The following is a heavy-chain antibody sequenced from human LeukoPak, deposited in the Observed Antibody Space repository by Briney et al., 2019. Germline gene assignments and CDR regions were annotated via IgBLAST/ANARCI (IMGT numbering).Heavy chain of an antibody. V-gene: IGHV3-23*01. CDR3: ENFGIAAPPDYFDY. D-gene: IGHD6-6*01. J-gene: IGHJ4*02. CDR2: VRGSGGSR. CDR1: GFTFSSYA. Sequence: GRSLRLSCSASGFTFSSYAMSRVRQAPGQGLLWVSAVRGSGGSRYYAVYVKGRVNISRDNSNNTLYLHMNSLRAVHTTGYYCENFGIAAPPDYFDYWGPGTLVTFS.